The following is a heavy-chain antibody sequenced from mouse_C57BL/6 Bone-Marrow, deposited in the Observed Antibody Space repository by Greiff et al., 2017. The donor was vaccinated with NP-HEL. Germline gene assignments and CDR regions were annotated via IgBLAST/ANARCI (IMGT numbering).Heavy chain of an antibody. V-gene: IGHV1-19*01. J-gene: IGHJ1*03. CDR2: INPYNGGT. Sequence: VQLQQSGPVLVKPGASVKMSCKASGYTFTDYYMNWVKQSHGKSLEWIGVINPYNGGTSYNQKFKGKATLTVDKSSSTAYMELNSLTSEDSAVYYCARSTTVVATPWYFDVWGTGTTVTVSS. CDR1: GYTFTDYY. D-gene: IGHD1-1*01. CDR3: ARSTTVVATPWYFDV.